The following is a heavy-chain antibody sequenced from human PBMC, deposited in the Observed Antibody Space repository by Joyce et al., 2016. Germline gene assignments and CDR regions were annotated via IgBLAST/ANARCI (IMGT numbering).Heavy chain of an antibody. CDR2: ISLDGTEK. CDR1: GFTFRDFG. CDR3: AKDFASGMFDY. V-gene: IGHV3-30*18. J-gene: IGHJ4*02. Sequence: QVQLLESGGGVVQPGGSLRLSCTASGFTFRDFGMHWVRQAPGKGLEWVAVISLDGTEKFFADSVKGRFTISRDNSKAIVYLQMSSLKTEDTAVYYCAKDFASGMFDYWGQGALVTVSS. D-gene: IGHD3-10*01.